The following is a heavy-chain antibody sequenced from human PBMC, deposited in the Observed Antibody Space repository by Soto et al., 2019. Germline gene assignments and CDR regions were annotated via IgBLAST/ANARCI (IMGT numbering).Heavy chain of an antibody. V-gene: IGHV3-13*05. CDR1: GFTFRNYD. CDR2: ISAAGDP. J-gene: IGHJ6*02. Sequence: EVQLVESGGGLVQPGGSLRLSCEASGFTFRNYDMHWVRQGTGKGLEWVSGISAAGDPDYADSVEGRFTISRENAKNSFFLQMNSLRVGDTAAYYCARTDRDFCGLDVWGQGTTVIVSS. CDR3: ARTDRDFCGLDV.